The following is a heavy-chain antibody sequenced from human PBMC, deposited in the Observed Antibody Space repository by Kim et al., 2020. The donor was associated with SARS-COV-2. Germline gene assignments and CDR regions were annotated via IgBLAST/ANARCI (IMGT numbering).Heavy chain of an antibody. CDR3: TTGTPDYGDYLKFCFDY. D-gene: IGHD4-17*01. CDR1: GFTFSNAW. V-gene: IGHV3-15*01. CDR2: IKSKTDGGTT. Sequence: GGSLRLSCAASGFTFSNAWMSWVRQAPGKGLEWVGRIKSKTDGGTTDYAAPVKGRFTISRDDSKNTLYLQMNSLKTEDTAVYYCTTGTPDYGDYLKFCFDYWGQGTLVTVSS. J-gene: IGHJ4*02.